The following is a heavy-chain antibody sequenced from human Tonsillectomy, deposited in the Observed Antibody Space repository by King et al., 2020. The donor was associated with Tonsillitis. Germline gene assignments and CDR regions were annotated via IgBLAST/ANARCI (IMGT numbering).Heavy chain of an antibody. CDR3: AKLPPGGDYSSGYNWFDP. V-gene: IGHV3-23*04. J-gene: IGHJ5*02. CDR1: GFTFSSYA. CDR2: ISNSGGST. D-gene: IGHD4-17*01. Sequence: VQLVESGGGLVQPGGSLRLSCAASGFTFSSYAMNWVRQAPGKGLEWVSTISNSGGSTYYADSVRGRFTLSRDNSQNTGYLQMNSLRAGDTAIYTCAKLPPGGDYSSGYNWFDPWGQGTLVTVSS.